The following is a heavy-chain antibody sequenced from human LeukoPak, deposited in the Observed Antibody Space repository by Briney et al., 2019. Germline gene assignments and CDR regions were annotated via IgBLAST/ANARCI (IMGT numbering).Heavy chain of an antibody. D-gene: IGHD3-16*01. J-gene: IGHJ4*02. Sequence: GGSLRPSCAASGFTFSSSWMTWVRQAPGKGLEWVAVIRPDGSEAAYVDSVIGRFTISRDNAKNSLFLQMISLRVEDTAVYYCTRDRAYETFDYWGQGALVTVSS. V-gene: IGHV3-7*04. CDR3: TRDRAYETFDY. CDR1: GFTFSSSW. CDR2: IRPDGSEA.